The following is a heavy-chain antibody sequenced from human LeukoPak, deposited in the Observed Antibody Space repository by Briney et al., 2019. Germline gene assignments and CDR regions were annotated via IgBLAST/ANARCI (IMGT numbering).Heavy chain of an antibody. CDR3: ARDRGEYSYAYDY. Sequence: GGSLRLSCAASGFSFSTYGMHWVRQAPGKGLEWVAFIRYNGTNKYYADSVKGRFTISRDNSKNMLYLQMNSLRSDDTAVYYCARDRGEYSYAYDYWGQGTLVTVSS. J-gene: IGHJ4*02. D-gene: IGHD5-18*01. CDR2: IRYNGTNK. CDR1: GFSFSTYG. V-gene: IGHV3-30*02.